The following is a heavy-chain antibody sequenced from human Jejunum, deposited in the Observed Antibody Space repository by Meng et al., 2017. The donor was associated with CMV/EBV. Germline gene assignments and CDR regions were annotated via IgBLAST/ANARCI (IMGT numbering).Heavy chain of an antibody. V-gene: IGHV4-4*07. J-gene: IGHJ4*02. CDR3: ARGPGASTREGFDH. CDR1: GGSINNYY. Sequence: QVQLQESGPGLVKPPATLSLTFTVSGGSINNYYWSWIRQSAGKGLEWIGRFYSSDTYNYHPSLNSRVTMSLDTSKKQFSLILSSVTAADTARYYCARGPGASTREGFDHWGLGTLVTVSS. CDR2: FYSSDTY. D-gene: IGHD1-26*01.